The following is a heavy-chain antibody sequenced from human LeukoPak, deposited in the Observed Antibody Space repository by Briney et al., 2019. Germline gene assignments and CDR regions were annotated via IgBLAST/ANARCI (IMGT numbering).Heavy chain of an antibody. Sequence: SVKVSCTASGGTFISYAISWVRQAPGQGLEWMGGIIPIFGTANYAQKFQGRVTITAVESTSTAYMELSSLRSEDTAVYYCARDLVGYSSGWYFNYFDYWGQGTLVTVSS. D-gene: IGHD6-19*01. CDR3: ARDLVGYSSGWYFNYFDY. CDR1: GGTFISYA. CDR2: IIPIFGTA. J-gene: IGHJ4*02. V-gene: IGHV1-69*13.